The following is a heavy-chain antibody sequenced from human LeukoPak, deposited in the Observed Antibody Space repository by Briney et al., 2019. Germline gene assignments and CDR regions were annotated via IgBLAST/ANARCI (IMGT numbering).Heavy chain of an antibody. J-gene: IGHJ4*02. CDR3: AAAKDPIVVVPAATHGVFHY. Sequence: SVKVSCKASGGTFSSYAINWVRQAPGQGLEWMGRITPMFDIANYAQKLKGRVTITADKSTSTVYMDLSSLRSEDTAVYYCAAAKDPIVVVPAATHGVFHYWGQGTLVTVSS. V-gene: IGHV1-69*04. CDR2: ITPMFDIA. CDR1: GGTFSSYA. D-gene: IGHD2-2*01.